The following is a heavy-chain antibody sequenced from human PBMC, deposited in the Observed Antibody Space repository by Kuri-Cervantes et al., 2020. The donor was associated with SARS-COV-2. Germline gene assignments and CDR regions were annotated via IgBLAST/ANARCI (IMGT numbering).Heavy chain of an antibody. CDR2: IYYSGST. D-gene: IGHD6-19*01. CDR1: GGSISSGDYY. V-gene: IGHV4-30-4*08. Sequence: SETLSLTCAVSGGSISSGDYYWSWIRQPPGKGLEWIGYIYYSGSTYYNPSLKSRVTISVDTSKNQFSLKLSFVTAADTAVYYCASSGWGNYYYMDVWGKGTTVTVSS. J-gene: IGHJ6*03. CDR3: ASSGWGNYYYMDV.